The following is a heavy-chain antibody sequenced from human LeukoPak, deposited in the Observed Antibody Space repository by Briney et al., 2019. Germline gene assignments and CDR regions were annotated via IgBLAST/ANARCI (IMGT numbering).Heavy chain of an antibody. V-gene: IGHV6-1*01. D-gene: IGHD1-1*01. J-gene: IGHJ4*02. CDR1: GDSVSSNSAA. CDR3: ARSTGPIDY. Sequence: SQTLSLTCAISGDSVSSNSAAWNWIRQSPSRGLEWLGRTYYRSKWHTYHAASVKSRIAINRDTSKNQFSLQLNSVTPEDTAVYYCARSTGPIDYWGQGTLVTVSS. CDR2: TYYRSKWHT.